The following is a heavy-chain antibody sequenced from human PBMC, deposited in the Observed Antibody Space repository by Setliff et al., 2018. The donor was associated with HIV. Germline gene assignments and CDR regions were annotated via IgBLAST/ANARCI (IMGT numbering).Heavy chain of an antibody. J-gene: IGHJ3*02. V-gene: IGHV4-39*01. CDR3: ARPRYTYGTPPAFDI. D-gene: IGHD5-18*01. CDR2: IYFSGST. Sequence: SETLSLTCIVSGGSISSSSHYWGWIRQPPGKGLEWIGSIYFSGSTYYNPSLKSRVTISVDTSKNQFSLKLSSVTAADTAVYYCARPRYTYGTPPAFDIWGRGTVVTVSS. CDR1: GGSISSSSHY.